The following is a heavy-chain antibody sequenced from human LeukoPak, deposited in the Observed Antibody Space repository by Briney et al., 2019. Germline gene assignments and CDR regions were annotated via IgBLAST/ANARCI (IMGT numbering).Heavy chain of an antibody. CDR2: ISSSGNII. Sequence: PGGSLRLSCAASGFTFSSYEMNWVRQAPGKGPEWVSYISSSGNIIYYADSVKGRFTISRDNAKNSLYLQMNSLRAEDTAVYYCARDRDSSSLQEYYYGMDVWGQGTTVTVSS. CDR3: ARDRDSSSLQEYYYGMDV. V-gene: IGHV3-48*03. CDR1: GFTFSSYE. J-gene: IGHJ6*02. D-gene: IGHD6-6*01.